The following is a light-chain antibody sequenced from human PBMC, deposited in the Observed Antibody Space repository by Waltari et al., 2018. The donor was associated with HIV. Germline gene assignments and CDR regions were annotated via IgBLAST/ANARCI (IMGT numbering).Light chain of an antibody. Sequence: DIQMTQSPSSLSASVGDRVTITCRASQSISTYLYWYQQKPGKATKLLIYAASSLQSGVPSRFSGSGSGTDFTLTISSLQPEDFATYYCQQSHSAPWTFGQGTKVEIK. J-gene: IGKJ1*01. V-gene: IGKV1-39*01. CDR1: QSISTY. CDR2: AAS. CDR3: QQSHSAPWT.